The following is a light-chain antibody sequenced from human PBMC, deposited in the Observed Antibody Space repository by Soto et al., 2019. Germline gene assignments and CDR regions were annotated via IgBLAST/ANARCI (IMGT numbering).Light chain of an antibody. CDR3: CSYAGGVYV. J-gene: IGLJ1*01. V-gene: IGLV2-11*01. CDR2: DVS. Sequence: QSALTQPPSVSGSPGQSVTISCTGTSSDVGGYNYVSWYQQHPGKAPKVIIFDVSKRPSGVPDRFSGSKSGSTASLTISGLQPDDEADYYCCSYAGGVYVVGTGTKLTVL. CDR1: SSDVGGYNY.